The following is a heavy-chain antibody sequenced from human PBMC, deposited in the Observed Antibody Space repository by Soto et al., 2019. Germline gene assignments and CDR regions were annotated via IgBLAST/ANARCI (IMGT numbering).Heavy chain of an antibody. D-gene: IGHD6-19*01. Sequence: ASVKVSCKASGGTFSSYAISWVRQAPGQGLEWMGGIIPIFGTANYAQKFQGRVTITADESTSTAYMELSSLRSEDTAVYYCARDRAVAVLDYYYYGMDVWGQGTTVTVSS. CDR2: IIPIFGTA. J-gene: IGHJ6*02. CDR1: GGTFSSYA. V-gene: IGHV1-69*13. CDR3: ARDRAVAVLDYYYYGMDV.